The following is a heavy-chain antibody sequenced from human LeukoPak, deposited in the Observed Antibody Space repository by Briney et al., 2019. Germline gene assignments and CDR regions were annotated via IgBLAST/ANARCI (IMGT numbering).Heavy chain of an antibody. CDR1: GYTFTGYY. CDR2: INPNSAGT. Sequence: GASVKGSCKASGYTFTGYYMHWVRQARGQGLEWMGWINPNSAGTDYAQKFQGRVTMTRDTSISTAYMELSRLRYDDTAVYYCSRALLSMYYYMDVWGKGTRVTVS. V-gene: IGHV1-2*02. CDR3: SRALLSMYYYMDV. D-gene: IGHD2-8*01. J-gene: IGHJ6*03.